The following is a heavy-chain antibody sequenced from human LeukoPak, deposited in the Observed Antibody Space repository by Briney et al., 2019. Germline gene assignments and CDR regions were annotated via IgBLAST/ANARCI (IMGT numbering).Heavy chain of an antibody. CDR2: IYYTGST. Sequence: SETLSLTCTVSGGFINTPSYHWGWIRQSPGKGLEWIGSIYYTGSTSSNPSLNSRVTMSVDTSKKQFSLKLNSMTAADTAVYYCARHVRWLQLTLYFDIWGRGSLVTVSS. V-gene: IGHV4-39*01. J-gene: IGHJ2*01. CDR3: ARHVRWLQLTLYFDI. CDR1: GGFINTPSYH. D-gene: IGHD5-24*01.